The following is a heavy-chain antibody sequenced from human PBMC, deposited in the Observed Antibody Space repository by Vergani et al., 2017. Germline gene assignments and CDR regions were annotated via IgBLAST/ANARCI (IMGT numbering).Heavy chain of an antibody. CDR2: INHSGST. J-gene: IGHJ5*02. Sequence: QLQLQESGPGLVKPSETLSLTCTVSGGSISSSSYYWGWIRQPPGKGLEWIGEINHSGSTNYNPSLKSRVTISVDTSKNQFSLKLSSVTAADTAVYYCAYQWAYSGYDSWFDPWGQGTLVTVSS. V-gene: IGHV4-39*07. D-gene: IGHD5-12*01. CDR1: GGSISSSSYY. CDR3: AYQWAYSGYDSWFDP.